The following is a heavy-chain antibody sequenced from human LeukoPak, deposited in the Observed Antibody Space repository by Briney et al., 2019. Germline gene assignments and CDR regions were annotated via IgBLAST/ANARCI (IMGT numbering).Heavy chain of an antibody. D-gene: IGHD3-10*02. V-gene: IGHV4-34*01. CDR2: IYHSGKT. J-gene: IGHJ6*03. CDR3: ATLVFGYYMDV. Sequence: SETLSLTCGVYGGPFSDYYWSWIRQSPGKGLEYIGSIYHSGKTQYNPPLRSRLSMSIDTSKSQFSLNMTSVTAADTAVYYCATLVFGYYMDVWGIGTTVIVSS. CDR1: GGPFSDYY.